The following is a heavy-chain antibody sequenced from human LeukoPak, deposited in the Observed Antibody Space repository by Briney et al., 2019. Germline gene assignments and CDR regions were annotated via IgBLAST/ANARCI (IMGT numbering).Heavy chain of an antibody. Sequence: SETLSLTCTVSGGSIRSSSYYWGWIRQPPGKGLEWIGSIYYSGSTYYNPSLKSRVTISVDTSKNQFSLKLSSVTAADTAVYYCASLRERSYYARGFDYWGQGTLVTVSS. J-gene: IGHJ4*02. CDR1: GGSIRSSSYY. CDR3: ASLRERSYYARGFDY. D-gene: IGHD1-26*01. CDR2: IYYSGST. V-gene: IGHV4-39*01.